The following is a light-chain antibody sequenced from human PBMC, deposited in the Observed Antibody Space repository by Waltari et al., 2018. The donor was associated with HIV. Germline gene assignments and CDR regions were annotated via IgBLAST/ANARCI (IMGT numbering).Light chain of an antibody. CDR3: SSYAGSAVV. CDR1: GNDVGGYNS. V-gene: IGLV2-8*01. J-gene: IGLJ2*01. Sequence: QSALTQPPSASGSPGQSVTISCTGTGNDVGGYNSVSWYQLHPGKAPKLLIYDVTKRPSGVPDRFSGSKSGNTASLTVSGLQGDDEADYYCSSYAGSAVVFGGGTKLTVL. CDR2: DVT.